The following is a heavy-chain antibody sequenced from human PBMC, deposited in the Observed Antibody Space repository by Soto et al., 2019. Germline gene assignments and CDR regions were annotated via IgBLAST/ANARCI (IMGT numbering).Heavy chain of an antibody. J-gene: IGHJ5*02. CDR3: ARDSSNSWYNPMDP. CDR2: IYYTGRT. Sequence: SETLSLTCTVSGGSVNNYYWSWVRLSPGKGLEWIGYIYYTGRTNYNPSLESRVTISVDTSKNQFSLKLRSVTAADTAVYYCARDSSNSWYNPMDPWGQGILVTVSS. D-gene: IGHD1-1*01. V-gene: IGHV4-59*02. CDR1: GGSVNNYY.